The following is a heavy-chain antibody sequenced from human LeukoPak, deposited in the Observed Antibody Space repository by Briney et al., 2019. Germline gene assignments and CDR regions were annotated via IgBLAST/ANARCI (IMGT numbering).Heavy chain of an antibody. Sequence: SETLSLTCTVSGGSISSGGYYWSWIRQHPGKGLEWIGYIYYSGSTYYNPSLKSRVTISVDTSKNQFSLKLSPVTAADTAVYYCARGSSSGWDTLGYWGQGTLVTVSS. V-gene: IGHV4-31*03. CDR2: IYYSGST. CDR1: GGSISSGGYY. J-gene: IGHJ4*02. D-gene: IGHD6-19*01. CDR3: ARGSSSGWDTLGY.